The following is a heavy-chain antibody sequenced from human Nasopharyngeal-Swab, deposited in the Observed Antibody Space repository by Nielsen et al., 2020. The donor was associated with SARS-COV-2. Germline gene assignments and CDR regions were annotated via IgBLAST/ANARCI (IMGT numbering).Heavy chain of an antibody. CDR2: ISSSGSLT. CDR3: AKGGVSVYGDSYYFDF. CDR1: GFTFSDYY. V-gene: IGHV3-11*01. Sequence: GESLKISCAASGFTFSDYYMSWIRQAPGKGLEWISYISSSGSLTHYADSVKGRFTISRDNAQNSLHLQIDALRADDSAVYYCAKGGVSVYGDSYYFDFWGQGTLVTVSS. D-gene: IGHD4-17*01. J-gene: IGHJ4*02.